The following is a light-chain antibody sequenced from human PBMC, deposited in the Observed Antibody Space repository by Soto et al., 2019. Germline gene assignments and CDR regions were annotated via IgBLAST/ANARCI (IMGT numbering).Light chain of an antibody. CDR2: GAS. CDR3: QQDDNLLT. V-gene: IGKV3D-7*01. CDR1: QSVSSSY. J-gene: IGKJ1*01. Sequence: PEERVTLACRASQSVSSSYLTWNHQPPCQAPRLLIYGASTRATGIPGRISGRWSGTDFTLTISSLQPEDFVVYYWQQDDNLLTFGQGTKVEIK.